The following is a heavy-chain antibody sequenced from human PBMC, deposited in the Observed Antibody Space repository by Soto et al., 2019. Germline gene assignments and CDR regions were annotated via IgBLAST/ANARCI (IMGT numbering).Heavy chain of an antibody. CDR1: GVSVSSGSYC. Sequence: ETLSASCPVYGVSVSSGSYCWSWIRQPPGKGLEWIGYIYYSGVTNYNPSLKSRVTISVDTSKNQFSLKLSSVTAADKAVYYCARVVKTVSYGMDVWGQGTTVTVYS. CDR3: ARVVKTVSYGMDV. CDR2: IYYSGVT. D-gene: IGHD1-20*01. V-gene: IGHV4-61*01. J-gene: IGHJ6*02.